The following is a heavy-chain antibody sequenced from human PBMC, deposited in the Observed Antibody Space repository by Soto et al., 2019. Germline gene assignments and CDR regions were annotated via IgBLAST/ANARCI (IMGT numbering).Heavy chain of an antibody. CDR1: GGTFSSYA. CDR3: ARLVVGITIFGVIGYYYGMDV. D-gene: IGHD3-3*01. Sequence: SVKVSCKASGGTFSSYAISWVRQAPGQGLEWMGGIIPIFGTANYAQKFQGRVTITADKSTSTAYMELSSLRSEDTAVYYCARLVVGITIFGVIGYYYGMDVWGQGTTVTVSS. CDR2: IIPIFGTA. V-gene: IGHV1-69*06. J-gene: IGHJ6*02.